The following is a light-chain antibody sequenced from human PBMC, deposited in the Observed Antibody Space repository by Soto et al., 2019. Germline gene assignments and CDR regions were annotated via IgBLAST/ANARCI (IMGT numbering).Light chain of an antibody. J-gene: IGKJ5*01. CDR3: QQRYAWPPIT. CDR2: DAS. V-gene: IGKV3-11*01. Sequence: EIVLTQSPATLSLSPGERATLSCRASRSVRSYLAWYQQKPGQAPRLLIYDASNRAARIPARFSGSGSETDFTLTISNLEPEDFAVYYCQQRYAWPPITFGQGTRLEIK. CDR1: RSVRSY.